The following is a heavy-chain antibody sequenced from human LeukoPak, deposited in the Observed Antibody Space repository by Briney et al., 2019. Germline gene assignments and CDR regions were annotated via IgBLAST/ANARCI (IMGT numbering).Heavy chain of an antibody. J-gene: IGHJ5*02. CDR2: INHSGST. Sequence: SETLSLTCTVYGGSFSGYYWSWIRRPPGKGLEWIGEINHSGSTNYNPSLKSRVTISVDTSKNRFSLKLSSVTAADTAVYYCARVPVNIWENWFDPWGQGTLVTVSS. CDR3: ARVPVNIWENWFDP. V-gene: IGHV4-34*01. CDR1: GGSFSGYY. D-gene: IGHD1-26*01.